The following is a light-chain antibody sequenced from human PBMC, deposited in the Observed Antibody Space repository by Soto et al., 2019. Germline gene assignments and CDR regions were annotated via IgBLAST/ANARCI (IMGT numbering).Light chain of an antibody. CDR2: GAS. CDR1: QSVSSSY. Sequence: EIVLTQSPGTLSLSPGERATLSCRASQSVSSSYLAWYQQKPGQAPRLLIYGASSRATGIPDRFSGSGSGTDFTLTISRLEPEDFAVYYCQQYASSPRPFGQGTKVDIX. CDR3: QQYASSPRP. V-gene: IGKV3-20*01. J-gene: IGKJ1*01.